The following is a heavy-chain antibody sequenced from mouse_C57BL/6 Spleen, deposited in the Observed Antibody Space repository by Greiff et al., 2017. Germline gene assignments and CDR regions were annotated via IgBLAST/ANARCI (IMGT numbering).Heavy chain of an antibody. CDR3: ASDYYCGNSVWFAC. CDR2: ISDGSSYT. Sequence: EVHLVESGGGLVKPGGSLKLSCAASGFTFSSYAMSWVRQTPEKRLEWVATISDGSSYTYYPDNVKGRCTISRDKAKNNLYLHMSHLKSEDTAMDYCASDYYCGNSVWFACWGQGTLVTVSA. J-gene: IGHJ3*01. CDR1: GFTFSSYA. V-gene: IGHV5-4*01. D-gene: IGHD1-1*01.